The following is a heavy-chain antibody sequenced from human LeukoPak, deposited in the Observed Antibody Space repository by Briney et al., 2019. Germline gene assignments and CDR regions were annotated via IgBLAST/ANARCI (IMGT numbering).Heavy chain of an antibody. Sequence: GRSLRLSCAASGFTFSSYAMHWVRQAPGKGLEWVAVISYDGSNEYYADSVKGRFTISRDNSKNTLYLQMNSLRAEDTAVYYCARVRSRVATISLDYWGQGTLVTVSS. D-gene: IGHD5-12*01. J-gene: IGHJ4*02. CDR1: GFTFSSYA. CDR2: ISYDGSNE. CDR3: ARVRSRVATISLDY. V-gene: IGHV3-30*04.